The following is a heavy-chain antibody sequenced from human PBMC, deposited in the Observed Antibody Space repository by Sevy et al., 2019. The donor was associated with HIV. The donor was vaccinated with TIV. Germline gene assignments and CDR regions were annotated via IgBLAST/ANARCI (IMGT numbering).Heavy chain of an antibody. Sequence: GGSLRLSCAASGFTFISYAMSWVRQAPGKGLEWVSSISPSGGSTYYADSVKGRFSISRENSKNTVDLQMNSLRAEDTVVYYCAKEAAMGYVRGQGTTVTVSS. V-gene: IGHV3-23*01. J-gene: IGHJ6*02. CDR2: ISPSGGST. D-gene: IGHD5-18*01. CDR3: AKEAAMGYV. CDR1: GFTFISYA.